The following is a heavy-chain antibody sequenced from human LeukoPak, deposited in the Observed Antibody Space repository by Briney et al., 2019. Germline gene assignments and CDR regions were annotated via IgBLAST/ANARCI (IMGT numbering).Heavy chain of an antibody. J-gene: IGHJ3*01. Sequence: GGSLRLSCAASGFTFSSYAVTWVRQAPGKGLEWVSRISWNGGNIGYADSLRGRFTVSRDNARNSLYLQLSSLGVEDTALYYRAKDFDSGTTWNHNAFDLWGLGALVTVSS. CDR1: GFTFSSYA. CDR2: ISWNGGNI. CDR3: AKDFDSGTTWNHNAFDL. D-gene: IGHD1-14*01. V-gene: IGHV3-9*01.